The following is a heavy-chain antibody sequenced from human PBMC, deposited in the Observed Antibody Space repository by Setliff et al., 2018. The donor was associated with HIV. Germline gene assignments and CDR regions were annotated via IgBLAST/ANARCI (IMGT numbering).Heavy chain of an antibody. V-gene: IGHV5-51*01. D-gene: IGHD6-13*01. J-gene: IGHJ3*02. Sequence: GESLKISCKAVDYTFTTYWIGWVRQMPGEGLEWMGIIYPEDSNIKYNPSFQNQVTISANKSISTAYLQVHNLKASDTATYYCARRDGRSMNAFEIWGPGTMVTVSS. CDR2: IYPEDSNI. CDR1: DYTFTTYW. CDR3: ARRDGRSMNAFEI.